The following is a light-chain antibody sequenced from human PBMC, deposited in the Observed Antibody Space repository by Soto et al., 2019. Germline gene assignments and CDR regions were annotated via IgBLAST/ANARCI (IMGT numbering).Light chain of an antibody. V-gene: IGKV3-15*01. Sequence: EIVMTQSPATLSVSPGERATLSCRASQSISRNLAWYQQKPGQAPRLLIYAASTGAAGLPSRFSGSGSGTEFSLTISSLQPEDFATYYCLCYITYPWTFGQGTKVDIK. J-gene: IGKJ1*01. CDR3: LCYITYPWT. CDR1: QSISRN. CDR2: AAS.